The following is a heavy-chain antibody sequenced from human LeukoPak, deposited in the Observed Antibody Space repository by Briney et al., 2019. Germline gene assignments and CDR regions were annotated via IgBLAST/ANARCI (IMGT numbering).Heavy chain of an antibody. CDR1: GGSIRSHY. V-gene: IGHV4-59*08. J-gene: IGHJ6*03. CDR3: ASQIVVPAAISYYYYMDV. D-gene: IGHD2-2*02. Sequence: SETLSLTCTVSGGSIRSHYWSWIRQSPGRGLEWIGYISYSGSTNYNPSLKSRVTISVDTSKNHFSLRLSSVTAADTAVYYCASQIVVPAAISYYYYMDVWGKGTTVTVSS. CDR2: ISYSGST.